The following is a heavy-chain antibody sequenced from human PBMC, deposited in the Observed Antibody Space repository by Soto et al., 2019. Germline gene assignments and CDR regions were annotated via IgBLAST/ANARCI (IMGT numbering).Heavy chain of an antibody. V-gene: IGHV3-48*01. CDR1: GFTFSSYS. CDR2: ISSSSSTI. CDR3: ARAGGDAFDI. D-gene: IGHD2-15*01. Sequence: EVQLVESGGGLVQPGGSLRLSCAASGFTFSSYSMNWVRQAPGKGREWVSYISSSSSTIYYADSVKGRFTSSRDNAKNSLYLQMNSLRAEDTAVYYCARAGGDAFDIWGQGTMVTVSS. J-gene: IGHJ3*02.